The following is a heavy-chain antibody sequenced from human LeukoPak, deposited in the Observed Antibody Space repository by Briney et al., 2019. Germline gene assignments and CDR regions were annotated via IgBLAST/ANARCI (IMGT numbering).Heavy chain of an antibody. CDR3: ARCYYDSSGYYPTEGFDY. Sequence: GGSLRLSCAASGFTFSSYWMHWVRQAPGKGLVWVSRINSDGSSTSYADSVKGRFTISRDNAKNTLYLQMNSLRAEDTAVYYCARCYYDSSGYYPTEGFDYWGQGTLVTVSS. CDR2: INSDGSST. J-gene: IGHJ4*02. V-gene: IGHV3-74*01. D-gene: IGHD3-22*01. CDR1: GFTFSSYW.